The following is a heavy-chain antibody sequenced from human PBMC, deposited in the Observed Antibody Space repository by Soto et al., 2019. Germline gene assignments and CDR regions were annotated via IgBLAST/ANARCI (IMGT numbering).Heavy chain of an antibody. Sequence: ASVKVSCKASGYTFTGYYMHWVRQAPGQGLEWMGWINPNSGGTNYAQKFQGWVTMTRDTSISTAYMELSRLRSDDTAVYYCARGLSPGTGYYNVRGTMDYWGQGTLVTVSS. D-gene: IGHD3-9*01. J-gene: IGHJ4*02. CDR2: INPNSGGT. CDR1: GYTFTGYY. V-gene: IGHV1-2*04. CDR3: ARGLSPGTGYYNVRGTMDY.